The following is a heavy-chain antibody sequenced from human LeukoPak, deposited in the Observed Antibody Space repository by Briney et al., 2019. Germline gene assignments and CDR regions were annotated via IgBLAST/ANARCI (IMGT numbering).Heavy chain of an antibody. CDR1: GGSISSYY. V-gene: IGHV4-59*12. J-gene: IGHJ4*02. CDR2: IYHSGST. Sequence: TSETLSLTCTVSGGSISSYYWSWIRQPPGKGLEWMGEIYHSGSTNYNPSLKSRVTISVDKSKNQFSLKLSSVTAADTAVYYCAREAGELPSYYFDYWGQGTLVTVSS. CDR3: AREAGELPSYYFDY. D-gene: IGHD3-16*01.